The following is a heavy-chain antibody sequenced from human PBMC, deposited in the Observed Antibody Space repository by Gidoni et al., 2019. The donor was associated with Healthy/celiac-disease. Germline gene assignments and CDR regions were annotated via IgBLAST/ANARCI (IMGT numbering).Heavy chain of an antibody. V-gene: IGHV4-34*01. J-gene: IGHJ3*02. CDR1: GGSFIGDY. CDR3: ARGLYDSSGWYPAFDI. Sequence: QVQLQQRGTGLLKLSETLSLPCAVYGGSFIGDYWSWVRQPPGKGLGWIGAIKHSGSTNYNPSLKSRVTISVDTSKNQCSLKLSSVTAADTAVYYCARGLYDSSGWYPAFDIWGQGTMVTVSS. CDR2: IKHSGST. D-gene: IGHD6-19*01.